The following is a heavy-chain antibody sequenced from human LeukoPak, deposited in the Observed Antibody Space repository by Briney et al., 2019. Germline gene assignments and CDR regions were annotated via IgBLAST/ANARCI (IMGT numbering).Heavy chain of an antibody. CDR1: GYTFTSYG. D-gene: IGHD5-24*01. V-gene: IGHV1-18*01. CDR3: ARDDGDGYNSNWFDP. CDR2: ISAYNGNT. J-gene: IGHJ5*02. Sequence: ASVKVSCKASGYTFTSYGISWVRQAPGQGLEWMGWISAYNGNTNYAQKLQGRVTMTTDTSTSTAYMELRSLRSDDTAVYYCARDDGDGYNSNWFDPWGQGTLVTVSS.